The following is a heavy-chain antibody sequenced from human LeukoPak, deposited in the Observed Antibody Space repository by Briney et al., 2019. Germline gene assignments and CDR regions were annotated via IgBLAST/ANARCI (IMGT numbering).Heavy chain of an antibody. Sequence: SETLSLTCGVSGSSISSSSDYWGWIRHPPGKGLEWIVSIYFSGRTYYNLSLKSRATTSVDTSKKQFFLKMSPLTAANAALYYCAICRKFYSDSSRCCNYFDYWGQGTLVTGSS. CDR1: GSSISSSSDY. CDR3: AICRKFYSDSSRCCNYFDY. V-gene: IGHV4-39*01. D-gene: IGHD3-22*01. J-gene: IGHJ4*02. CDR2: IYFSGRT.